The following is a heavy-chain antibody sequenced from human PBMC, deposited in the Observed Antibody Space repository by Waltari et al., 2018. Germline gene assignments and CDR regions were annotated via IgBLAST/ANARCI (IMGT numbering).Heavy chain of an antibody. CDR3: ARVSDYDYYYGMDV. Sequence: QVQLVESGGGVVQPGRSLRLSCAASGLTFSSYGMHWVRSAPGKGLEWVAVMWYDGSNKYYADSVKGRFTISRDNSKNTLYLQMNSLRAEDTAVYYCARVSDYDYYYGMDVWGQGTTVTVSS. V-gene: IGHV3-33*08. CDR1: GLTFSSYG. CDR2: MWYDGSNK. J-gene: IGHJ6*02. D-gene: IGHD3-16*02.